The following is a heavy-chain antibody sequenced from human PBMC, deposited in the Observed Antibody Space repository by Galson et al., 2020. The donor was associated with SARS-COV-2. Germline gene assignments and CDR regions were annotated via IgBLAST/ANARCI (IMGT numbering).Heavy chain of an antibody. CDR1: GYTFTSYG. Sequence: ASVKVSCKASGYTFTSYGISWVRQAPGQGLEWMGLISAYNGNTNYAQKLQGRVTMTTDTSTNTAYMELRSLRSDDTAVYYCARWYYYDSSGYYQGDNWFDPWGQGTLVTVSS. V-gene: IGHV1-18*04. D-gene: IGHD3-22*01. CDR3: ARWYYYDSSGYYQGDNWFDP. CDR2: ISAYNGNT. J-gene: IGHJ5*02.